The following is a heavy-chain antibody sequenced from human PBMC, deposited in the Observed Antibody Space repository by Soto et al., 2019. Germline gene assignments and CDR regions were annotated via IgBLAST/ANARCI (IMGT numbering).Heavy chain of an antibody. CDR3: AKEGGLSGSYYISSSYYFDY. CDR2: ISYDGSNT. CDR1: GFTFSSYG. D-gene: IGHD1-26*01. J-gene: IGHJ4*02. V-gene: IGHV3-30*18. Sequence: QVQLVESGGGVVQPGRSPRLSCAASGFTFSSYGMHWVRQAPGKGLEWVAIISYDGSNTYYADSVKGRFTISRDNSKNTLYLQMNSLRAEDTFVYYCAKEGGLSGSYYISSSYYFDYWGQGTLVTVSS.